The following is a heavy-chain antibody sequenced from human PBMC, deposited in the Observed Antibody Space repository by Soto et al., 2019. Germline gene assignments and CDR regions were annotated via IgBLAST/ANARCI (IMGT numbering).Heavy chain of an antibody. D-gene: IGHD6-13*01. V-gene: IGHV3-23*01. CDR1: GFTFSSYA. J-gene: IGHJ6*02. CDR2: ISGSGGST. CDR3: AKDREMSPPLGIHGMDV. Sequence: PGGSLRLSCAASGFTFSSYAMSWVRQAPGKGLEWVSAISGSGGSTYYADSVKGRFTISRDNSKNTLYLQMNSLRAEDTAVYYCAKDREMSPPLGIHGMDVWGQGTTVTVSS.